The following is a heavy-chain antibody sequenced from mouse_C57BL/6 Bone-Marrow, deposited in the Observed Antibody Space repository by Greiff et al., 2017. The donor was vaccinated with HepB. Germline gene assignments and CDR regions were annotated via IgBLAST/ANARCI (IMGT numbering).Heavy chain of an antibody. CDR1: GYSFTGYY. CDR3: ASRSCYGSSL. D-gene: IGHD1-1*01. J-gene: IGHJ4*01. V-gene: IGHV1-42*01. Sequence: VQLQQSGPELVKPGASVKISCKASGYSFTGYYMNWVKQSPEKSLEWIGEINPSTGGTTYNQKFKAKATLTVDQSSSTAYMQLKGLTSEDSAVYGCASRSCYGSSLWGQGTSVTVSS. CDR2: INPSTGGT.